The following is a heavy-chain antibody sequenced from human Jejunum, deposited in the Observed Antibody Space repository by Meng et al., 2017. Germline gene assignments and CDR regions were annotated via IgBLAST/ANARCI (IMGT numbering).Heavy chain of an antibody. V-gene: IGHV2-5*02. CDR2: NYWDDDK. Sequence: QITLKESGPTLVKPTQTLTLTCTFSGFSLSTSGVGVGWIRQPPGKALEWLAINYWDDDKRYSPSLKSRLTITKDTSKNQVVLTMTNMDPVDTATYYCARLPDYYDTSGYYGWGQGTLVTVSS. D-gene: IGHD3-22*01. J-gene: IGHJ4*02. CDR3: ARLPDYYDTSGYYG. CDR1: GFSLSTSGVG.